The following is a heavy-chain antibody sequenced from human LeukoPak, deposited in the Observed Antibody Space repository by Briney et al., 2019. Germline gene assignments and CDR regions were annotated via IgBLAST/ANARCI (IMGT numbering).Heavy chain of an antibody. D-gene: IGHD3-16*01. J-gene: IGHJ4*02. CDR1: GGSISSSSYY. Sequence: SETLSLTCTVSGGSISSSSYYWGWIRQPPGKGLEWIGSIYYSGSTYYNPSLKSRVTISVDTSKNQFSLKLSSVTAADTAVYYCARVDYGVMGYWGQGTLVTVSS. CDR3: ARVDYGVMGY. V-gene: IGHV4-39*07. CDR2: IYYSGST.